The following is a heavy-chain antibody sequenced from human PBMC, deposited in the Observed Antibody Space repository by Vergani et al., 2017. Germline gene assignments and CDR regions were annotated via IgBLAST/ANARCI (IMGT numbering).Heavy chain of an antibody. CDR3: ARWSYDSSGYLPPDY. D-gene: IGHD3-22*01. Sequence: EVQLVESGGGLVKPGGSLRLSCAASGFTFSSYSMNWVRQAPGKGLEWVSSISSSSSYIYYADSVKGRFTISRDNAKNSLYLQMNSLRAEDTAVYYCARWSYDSSGYLPPDYWGQGTLVTVSS. V-gene: IGHV3-21*01. J-gene: IGHJ4*02. CDR1: GFTFSSYS. CDR2: ISSSSSYI.